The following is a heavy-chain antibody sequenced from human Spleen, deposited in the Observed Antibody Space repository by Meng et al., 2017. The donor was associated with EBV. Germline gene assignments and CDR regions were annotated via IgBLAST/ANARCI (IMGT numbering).Heavy chain of an antibody. Sequence: QVPPQEAGPGLVKPSGTLSLTCDGSGDSITNTTWWNWVRQPPGRGLEWIGEIYHAGRSNYNPSLKSRATLSVDKSKNQFSLKLTSMTAADTAVYYCVRDRRGSDPCHFDSWGQGILVTVSS. CDR2: IYHAGRS. CDR3: VRDRRGSDPCHFDS. D-gene: IGHD1-14*01. V-gene: IGHV4-4*02. J-gene: IGHJ4*02. CDR1: GDSITNTTW.